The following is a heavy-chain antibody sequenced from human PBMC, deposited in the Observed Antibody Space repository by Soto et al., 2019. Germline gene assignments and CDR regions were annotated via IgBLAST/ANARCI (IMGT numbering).Heavy chain of an antibody. Sequence: QVQLVQSGAEVKKPGSSVKVSCKASGGTFSSSGISWVRQAPGQGLEWMGGIMPIFGTANYAQKFQGRVTITADESTSTAYMELSSMRSEDTAVYYCARDSGSYYLLLDYWGQGTLVTVSS. V-gene: IGHV1-69*01. CDR2: IMPIFGTA. CDR3: ARDSGSYYLLLDY. J-gene: IGHJ4*02. CDR1: GGTFSSSG. D-gene: IGHD1-26*01.